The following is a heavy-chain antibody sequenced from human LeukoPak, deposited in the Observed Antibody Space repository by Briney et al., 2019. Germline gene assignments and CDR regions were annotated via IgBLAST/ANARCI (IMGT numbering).Heavy chain of an antibody. CDR2: ISYDGSNK. D-gene: IGHD2-15*01. Sequence: PGGSLRLSCAASGFTFSSYGMHWVRQAPGKGLEWVAVISYDGSNKYYADSVKGRFTISRDNSKNTLYLQMNSLRAEDTAVYYCARDRIHAVVAFDYWGQGTLVTVSS. CDR3: ARDRIHAVVAFDY. J-gene: IGHJ4*02. CDR1: GFTFSSYG. V-gene: IGHV3-30*03.